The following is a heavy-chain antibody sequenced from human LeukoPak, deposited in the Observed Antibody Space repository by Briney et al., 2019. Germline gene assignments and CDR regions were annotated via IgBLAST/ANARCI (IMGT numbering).Heavy chain of an antibody. D-gene: IGHD3-9*01. J-gene: IGHJ4*02. CDR3: ARGVELTGYSDY. Sequence: GGSLRLSCAASGFTFSSYAMSWVRQAPGKGLERVAVISYDGSNKYYADSVKGRFTISRDNSKNSLYLQMNSLRAEDTAVYYCARGVELTGYSDYWGRGTLVTVSS. CDR2: ISYDGSNK. V-gene: IGHV3-30*04. CDR1: GFTFSSYA.